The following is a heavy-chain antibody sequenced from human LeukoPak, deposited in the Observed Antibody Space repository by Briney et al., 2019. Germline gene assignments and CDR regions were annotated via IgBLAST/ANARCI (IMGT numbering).Heavy chain of an antibody. V-gene: IGHV3-23*01. CDR2: ISGSGGST. Sequence: GGSLRLSCAASGFTFSSYGMSWVRQAPGKGLEWVSAISGSGGSTYYADSVKGRFTISRDNSKNSLYLQMNSLRAEDTAVYYCASLYGGYDYWGQGTLVTVSS. CDR1: GFTFSSYG. CDR3: ASLYGGYDY. D-gene: IGHD5-12*01. J-gene: IGHJ4*02.